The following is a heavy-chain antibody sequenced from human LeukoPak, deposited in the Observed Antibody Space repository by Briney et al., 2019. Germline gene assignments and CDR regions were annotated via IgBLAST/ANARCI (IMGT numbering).Heavy chain of an antibody. Sequence: GESLKISCKGSGYSFSTYWIGWVRQMPGKGLKWMGLINAADSDTRYSPSFQGQVLISVDKSISTAYLQWGNLKATDTAFYYCARVPCTGGSCSRTFDYWGQGTLVTVYS. D-gene: IGHD2-8*02. CDR2: INAADSDT. CDR3: ARVPCTGGSCSRTFDY. J-gene: IGHJ4*02. V-gene: IGHV5-51*01. CDR1: GYSFSTYW.